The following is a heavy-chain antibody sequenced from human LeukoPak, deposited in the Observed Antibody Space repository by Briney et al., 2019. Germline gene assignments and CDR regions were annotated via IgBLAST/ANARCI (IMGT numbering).Heavy chain of an antibody. CDR2: IYYSGST. D-gene: IGHD2-21*02. CDR3: ARHSRLASSSVTD. J-gene: IGHJ4*02. V-gene: IGHV4-39*01. Sequence: PSETLSLTCTVSGGSISSSSYYWGWIRQPPGKGLKWIGSIYYSGSTYYNPSLKSRVTISVDTSKNQFSLKLSSVTAADTAVYYCARHSRLASSSVTDWGQGTLVTVSS. CDR1: GGSISSSSYY.